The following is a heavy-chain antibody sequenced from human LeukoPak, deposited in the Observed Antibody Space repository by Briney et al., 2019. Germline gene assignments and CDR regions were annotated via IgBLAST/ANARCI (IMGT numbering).Heavy chain of an antibody. Sequence: SETLSLTCAVYGGSFSGYYWSWIRQPPGKGLEWIGEINHSGSTNYNPSLKSRVTISVDTSKNQFSLKLSSVTPADTAVYYCARGLGRYYYYMDVWGKGTTVTVSS. J-gene: IGHJ6*03. V-gene: IGHV4-34*01. CDR1: GGSFSGYY. CDR3: ARGLGRYYYYMDV. CDR2: INHSGST.